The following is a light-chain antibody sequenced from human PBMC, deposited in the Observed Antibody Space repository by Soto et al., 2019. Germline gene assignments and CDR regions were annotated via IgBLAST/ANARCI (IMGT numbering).Light chain of an antibody. V-gene: IGKV3-20*01. CDR2: GAS. Sequence: EIVLTQSPGTLSLSPGERATLSCRASQSVSSNYLAWYQQKPGQAPRLLIYGASSRATGIPDRFSGSGSGTDFTLTISRLEPEDFAVYYCQQYGSSPRYTFGQGTKLVIK. J-gene: IGKJ2*01. CDR3: QQYGSSPRYT. CDR1: QSVSSNY.